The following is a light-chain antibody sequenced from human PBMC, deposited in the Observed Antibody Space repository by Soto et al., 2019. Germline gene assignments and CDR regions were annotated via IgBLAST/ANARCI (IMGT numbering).Light chain of an antibody. J-gene: IGKJ3*01. Sequence: EIVLTQSPATLSLSPGERATLSCRASQSVSSYLAWYHQKPGQAPRLLIYDASNRATGIPARFSGSGSGTNFTLTISSLEPEDFAVYYCKQRSNWPRFTFGPGTKVDIK. CDR3: KQRSNWPRFT. CDR2: DAS. CDR1: QSVSSY. V-gene: IGKV3-11*01.